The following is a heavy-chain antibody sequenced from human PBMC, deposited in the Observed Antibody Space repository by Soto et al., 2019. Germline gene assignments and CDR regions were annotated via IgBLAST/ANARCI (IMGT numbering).Heavy chain of an antibody. CDR3: ARDPRLPVF. V-gene: IGHV3-11*05. J-gene: IGHJ4*02. CDR2: ISYSSHDI. CDR1: GFIFSDSY. D-gene: IGHD2-15*01. Sequence: QVQLVESGGGLVKPGGSLRLSCAASGFIFSDSYMTWIRQAPGKVVEWISYISYSSHDINYADSVKGRFTISRDNAKNSLYLQMNSLRAEDTAVYYCARDPRLPVFRGQGTLVTVSS.